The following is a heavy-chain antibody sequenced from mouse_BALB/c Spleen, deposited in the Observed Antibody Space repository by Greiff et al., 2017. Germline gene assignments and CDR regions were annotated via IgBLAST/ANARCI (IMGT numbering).Heavy chain of an antibody. V-gene: IGHV3-6*02. D-gene: IGHD1-1*01. CDR1: GYSITSGYY. CDR3: ARGDYGSSYFAY. CDR2: ISYDGSN. Sequence: EVQLQESGPGLVKPSQSLSLTCSVTGYSITSGYYWNWIRQFPGNKLEWMGYISYDGSNNYNPSLKNRISITRDTSKNQFFLKLNSVTTEDTATYYCARGDYGSSYFAYWGQGTLVTVSA. J-gene: IGHJ3*01.